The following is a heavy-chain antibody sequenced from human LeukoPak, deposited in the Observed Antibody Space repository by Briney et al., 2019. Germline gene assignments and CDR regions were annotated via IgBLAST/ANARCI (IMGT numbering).Heavy chain of an antibody. V-gene: IGHV4-34*01. CDR1: GGSFSGYY. CDR3: ARYNSGYYYYFDY. CDR2: INHTGST. D-gene: IGHD3-22*01. Sequence: SETLSLTCAVYGGSFSGYYWSWIRQPPGKGLEWIGEINHTGSTYYNPSLESRVTISVDTSKNHFSLKLTSVTAADTAVYYCARYNSGYYYYFDYWGQGTLVTVSS. J-gene: IGHJ4*02.